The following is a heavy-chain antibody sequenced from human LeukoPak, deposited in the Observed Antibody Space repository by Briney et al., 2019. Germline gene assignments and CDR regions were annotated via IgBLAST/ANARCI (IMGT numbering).Heavy chain of an antibody. J-gene: IGHJ4*02. D-gene: IGHD3-10*01. Sequence: SETLSLTCAVYGESMIGHYWTWIRQPPGKRLEWIGEIHHSGGTNSNPSLKNRLTMSIDMSKNQFSLKLKSVTAADTAVYYCARATASGSGRAYDHWAQGNLVPLSS. CDR2: IHHSGGT. CDR3: ARATASGSGRAYDH. V-gene: IGHV4-34*01. CDR1: GESMIGHY.